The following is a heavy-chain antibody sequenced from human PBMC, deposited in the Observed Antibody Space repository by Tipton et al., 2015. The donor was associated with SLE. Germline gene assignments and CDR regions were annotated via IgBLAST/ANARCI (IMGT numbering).Heavy chain of an antibody. J-gene: IGHJ5*02. D-gene: IGHD3-3*01. CDR1: GGSFSGYY. CDR3: ARPHYDFRSGNWSDP. V-gene: IGHV4-34*01. Sequence: LRLSCAVYGGSFSGYYWSWIRQPPGKGLEWIGEINHSASTTYNPSLKSRVTISIDTSKNRVSLKLNSVTAADTAVYYCARPHYDFRSGNWSDPWGQGTLVTVSS. CDR2: INHSAST.